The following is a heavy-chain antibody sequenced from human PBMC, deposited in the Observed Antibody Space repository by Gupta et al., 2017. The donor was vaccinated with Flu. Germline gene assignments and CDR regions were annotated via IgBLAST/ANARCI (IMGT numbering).Heavy chain of an antibody. CDR3: ARAGPPGITMIVEGWFDP. D-gene: IGHD3-22*01. J-gene: IGHJ5*02. CDR2: IYYSGST. Sequence: QVQLQEAGPGLVKPSQTLSLTCTVSGGSISSGDYYWSWIRQPPGKGLEWIGYIYYSGSTYYNPSLKSRVTISVDTSKNQFSLKLSSVTAADTAVYYCARAGPPGITMIVEGWFDPWGQGTLVTVSS. V-gene: IGHV4-30-4*01. CDR1: GGSISSGDYY.